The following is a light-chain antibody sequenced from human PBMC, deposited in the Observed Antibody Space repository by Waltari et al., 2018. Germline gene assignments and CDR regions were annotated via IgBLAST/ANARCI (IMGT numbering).Light chain of an antibody. CDR2: KNS. CDR1: ALPKQY. V-gene: IGLV3-25*03. CDR3: QSGDSSGTYWV. Sequence: SYELTQPPSVSVSPGQTARITCSGDALPKQYAYWFQQKPGQAPAVVIYKNSESPSGIPERCSGSRSGTTVTLTISGVQAEDEADYYCQSGDSSGTYWVFGGGTKLTVL. J-gene: IGLJ3*02.